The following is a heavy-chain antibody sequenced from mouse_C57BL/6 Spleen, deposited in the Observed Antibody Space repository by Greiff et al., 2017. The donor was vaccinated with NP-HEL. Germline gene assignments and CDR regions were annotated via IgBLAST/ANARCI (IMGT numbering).Heavy chain of an antibody. CDR3: ARSGDYDEDYYAMDY. Sequence: QVQLQQSGAELARPGASVKLSCKASGYTFTSYGISWVKQRTGQGLEWIGEIYPRSGNTYYNEKFKGKATLTADKSSSTAYMELRSLTSEDSAVYFCARSGDYDEDYYAMDYWGQGTSVTVSS. CDR1: GYTFTSYG. D-gene: IGHD2-4*01. CDR2: IYPRSGNT. V-gene: IGHV1-81*01. J-gene: IGHJ4*01.